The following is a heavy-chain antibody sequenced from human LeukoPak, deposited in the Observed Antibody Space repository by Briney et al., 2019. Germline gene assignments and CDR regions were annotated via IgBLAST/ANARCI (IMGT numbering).Heavy chain of an antibody. CDR3: ARESIAAAGFGY. D-gene: IGHD6-13*01. CDR1: GGSISSGSYY. J-gene: IGHJ4*02. Sequence: SQTLSLTCTVSGGSISSGSYYWSWIRQPAGKGLEWSGSIYTSWSTNYNPSLKSRVTISADTSKTHFSLKLSTVTAADTAVYYCARESIAAAGFGYWGQGTLVTVSS. V-gene: IGHV4-61*02. CDR2: IYTSWST.